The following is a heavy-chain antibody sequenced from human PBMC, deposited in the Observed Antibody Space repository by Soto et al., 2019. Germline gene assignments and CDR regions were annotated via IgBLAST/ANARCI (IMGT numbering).Heavy chain of an antibody. Sequence: PSETLSLTCTVSCGSISSSSYYWGWIRQPPGKGLEWIGSIYYSGSTYYNPSLKSRVSISVDTSKNQFSLKLSSVTAADTAVYYCGKGFYGSGGPDVWGPGTLVTVSS. D-gene: IGHD3-10*01. J-gene: IGHJ4*02. CDR2: IYYSGST. CDR3: GKGFYGSGGPDV. V-gene: IGHV4-39*01. CDR1: CGSISSSSYY.